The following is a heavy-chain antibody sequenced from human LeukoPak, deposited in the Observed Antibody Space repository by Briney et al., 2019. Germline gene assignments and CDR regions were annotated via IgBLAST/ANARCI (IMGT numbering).Heavy chain of an antibody. CDR1: GYTFTSYG. CDR3: AREDYDSSGYYSVY. Sequence: ASVKVSCKASGYTFTSYGPSWVRQAPGQGLEWMGWISAYNGNTNYAQKLQGRVTMTTDTSTSTAYMELRSLRSDDTAGYYCAREDYDSSGYYSVYWGQGTLVTVSS. J-gene: IGHJ4*02. D-gene: IGHD3-22*01. CDR2: ISAYNGNT. V-gene: IGHV1-18*01.